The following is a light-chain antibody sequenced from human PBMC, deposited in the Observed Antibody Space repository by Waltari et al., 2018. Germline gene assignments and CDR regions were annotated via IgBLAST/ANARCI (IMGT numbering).Light chain of an antibody. CDR1: QSVSRA. Sequence: EIVLTQSSGTLSLSLGERATLSCRARQSVSRAFAWYQQKPGQAPRHLVYGASTRATGTPDRFSSSGSGTDFSLTINRLEPDDFAVYYCQHYLRLPVTFGQGTTVE. V-gene: IGKV3-20*01. CDR2: GAS. J-gene: IGKJ1*01. CDR3: QHYLRLPVT.